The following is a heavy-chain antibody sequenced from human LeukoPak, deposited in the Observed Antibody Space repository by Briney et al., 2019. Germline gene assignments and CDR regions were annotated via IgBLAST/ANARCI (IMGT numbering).Heavy chain of an antibody. CDR1: GVTFSNYW. V-gene: IGHV3-7*01. J-gene: IGHJ4*02. CDR3: ARDRRSGYDFFYFDY. CDR2: INHDGSER. D-gene: IGHD5-12*01. Sequence: PGGSLRLSCAASGVTFSNYWMTWVRQAPGKGLEWVANINHDGSERYYVDLVRGRFTISRDNAKNSLYLQMNSLRAATTAVYYCARDRRSGYDFFYFDYWGQGTLVTVSS.